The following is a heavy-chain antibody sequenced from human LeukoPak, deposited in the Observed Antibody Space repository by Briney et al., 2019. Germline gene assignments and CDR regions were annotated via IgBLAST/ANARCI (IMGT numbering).Heavy chain of an antibody. CDR2: INHSGST. J-gene: IGHJ4*02. Sequence: SETLSLTCAVFGGSFSGYYWTWIRQPPGKGLEWIGEINHSGSTSYKSSLKSRVTISVDTSKHQFSLKLSSVTAADTAVYYCARGQYSGNDKVIFDNWGQGTLVTVSS. CDR1: GGSFSGYY. D-gene: IGHD5-12*01. V-gene: IGHV4-34*01. CDR3: ARGQYSGNDKVIFDN.